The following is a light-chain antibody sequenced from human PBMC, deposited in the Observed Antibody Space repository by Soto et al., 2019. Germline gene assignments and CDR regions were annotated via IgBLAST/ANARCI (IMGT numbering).Light chain of an antibody. CDR1: QNVTAN. J-gene: IGKJ4*01. V-gene: IGKV3D-15*01. CDR2: DAS. CDR3: QQYIRWPLT. Sequence: EIVLTQSPGTLSLSPGERATLSCRASQNVTANFVAWYQQKAGQAPSLLIYDASTRATGTPARFSGSGSGTEFTLAVSSLQSEDYAVYFCQQYIRWPLTFGGGTKVDIK.